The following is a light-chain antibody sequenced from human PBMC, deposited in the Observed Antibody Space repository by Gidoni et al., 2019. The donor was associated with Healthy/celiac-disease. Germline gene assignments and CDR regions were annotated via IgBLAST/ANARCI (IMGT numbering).Light chain of an antibody. CDR3: QQYDNLPYT. CDR2: DAS. Sequence: DIQMTQSPSSLSASVGDRVNITCQASQDISNYLNWYQQKPGKAPKLLIYDASNLETGVPSRFSGSGSGTDFTFTISSMQHEDIATYYCQQYDNLPYTFGQGTKLEIK. J-gene: IGKJ2*01. V-gene: IGKV1-33*01. CDR1: QDISNY.